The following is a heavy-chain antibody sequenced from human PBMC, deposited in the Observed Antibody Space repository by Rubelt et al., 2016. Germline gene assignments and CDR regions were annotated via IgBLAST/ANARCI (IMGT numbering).Heavy chain of an antibody. V-gene: IGHV4-34*01. CDR2: INHSGTT. Sequence: QVQLQQWGAGLLKPSETLSLTCAVYGGSFSGYYWSWIRQPPGKGLEWIGEINHSGTTNYNPSLNSRVTISVDTSKNQLSLKLNSLTAADTAVYYCARNIVVSGAILNAFSIWGQGTMVPVSS. CDR3: ARNIVVSGAILNAFSI. D-gene: IGHD2-2*02. CDR1: GGSFSGYY. J-gene: IGHJ3*02.